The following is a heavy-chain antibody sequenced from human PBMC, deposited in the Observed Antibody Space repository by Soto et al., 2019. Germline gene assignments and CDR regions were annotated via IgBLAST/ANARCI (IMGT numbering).Heavy chain of an antibody. CDR3: ARGRHSWSGFAYYYYGMDV. J-gene: IGHJ6*02. CDR1: GGSISSYY. Sequence: LETLPLTRRFSGGSISSYYSIWIRQPPGKGLEWIGYIYYSGSTNYNPSLKSRVTISVDTSKNQFSLKLSSVTAADTAVYYCARGRHSWSGFAYYYYGMDVWGQGTTVTVSS. V-gene: IGHV4-59*01. CDR2: IYYSGST. D-gene: IGHD3-3*02.